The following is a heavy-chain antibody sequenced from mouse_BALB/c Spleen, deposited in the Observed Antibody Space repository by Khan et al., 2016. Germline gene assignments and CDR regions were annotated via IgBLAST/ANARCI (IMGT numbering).Heavy chain of an antibody. Sequence: QIQLVQSGPGLVQPSQSLSITCTVSGFSLSSYGIHWVRQSPGKGLEWLGVIWSGGATDYKAAFISRLSISKDNSKSQVFFKMNSLQGNDTAIYXCARSPLYYGSSLYAVDYWGQGTSVTVSS. CDR1: GFSLSSYG. CDR3: ARSPLYYGSSLYAVDY. J-gene: IGHJ4*01. V-gene: IGHV2-2*02. CDR2: IWSGGAT. D-gene: IGHD1-1*01.